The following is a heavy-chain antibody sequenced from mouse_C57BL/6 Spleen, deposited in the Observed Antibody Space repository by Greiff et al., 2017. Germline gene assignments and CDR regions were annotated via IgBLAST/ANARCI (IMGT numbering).Heavy chain of an antibody. CDR3: ARGGLRRLFDY. J-gene: IGHJ2*01. CDR2: IYPGSGST. CDR1: GYTFTSYW. Sequence: QVQLQQSGAELVKPGASVKMSCKASGYTFTSYWITWVKQRPGQGLEWIGDIYPGSGSTNYNEKFKSKATLTVDTSSSAAYMQLSSLASEDSAVYYCARGGLRRLFDYWGQGTTLTVSS. V-gene: IGHV1-55*01. D-gene: IGHD2-4*01.